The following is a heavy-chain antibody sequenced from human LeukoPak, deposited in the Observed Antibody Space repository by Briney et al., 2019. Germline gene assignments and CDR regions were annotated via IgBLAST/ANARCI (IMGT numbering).Heavy chain of an antibody. J-gene: IGHJ4*02. CDR3: ANPQSRGYDYLDY. D-gene: IGHD5-12*01. Sequence: GGSMRLPCAASGFTFRNYGMHWVRKGPGKGLELVAVISIVGREKYYADSVKGRFTISRENSKNTLYLQMSSLRGDDTAVYYCANPQSRGYDYLDYWGQGTLVTVSS. CDR2: ISIVGREK. CDR1: GFTFRNYG. V-gene: IGHV3-30*18.